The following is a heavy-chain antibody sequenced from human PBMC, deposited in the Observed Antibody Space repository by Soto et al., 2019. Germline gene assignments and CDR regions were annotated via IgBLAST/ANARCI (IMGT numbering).Heavy chain of an antibody. V-gene: IGHV4-59*08. J-gene: IGHJ4*02. CDR2: IYYSGST. CDR1: GGNIVNFD. Sequence: TGSGGNIVNFDCRRIRQPPGKGLEWIGYIYYSGSTNYNPSLKSRVTISVDTSKNQFSLKLSSVTAADTAVYYCARRAVAVVYFDYWGQGTPVTVSS. CDR3: ARRAVAVVYFDY. D-gene: IGHD2-15*01.